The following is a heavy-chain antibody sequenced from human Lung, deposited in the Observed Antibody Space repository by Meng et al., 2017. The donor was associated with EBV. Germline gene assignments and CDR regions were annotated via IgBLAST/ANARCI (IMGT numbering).Heavy chain of an antibody. CDR1: GRSFRSSY. CDR3: ARGGTSSAPFDY. Sequence: QGQLKRGGAGLLKPSEAWSLTCGVSGRSFRSSYWSWIRQPPGKGLEWIGQINYSGITNYNPSLKSRVTISVDTSKNQFSLSLNSVTAADTAVYYCARGGTSSAPFDYWGQGTLVTVSS. CDR2: INYSGIT. J-gene: IGHJ4*02. V-gene: IGHV4-34*01. D-gene: IGHD2-2*01.